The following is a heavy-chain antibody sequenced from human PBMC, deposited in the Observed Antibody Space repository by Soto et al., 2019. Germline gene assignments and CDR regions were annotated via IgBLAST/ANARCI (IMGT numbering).Heavy chain of an antibody. CDR3: ARESVDFSGGSCYSSIFLNYYYYYYMDV. CDR1: GGSFSGYY. CDR2: INHSGST. J-gene: IGHJ6*03. V-gene: IGHV4-34*01. Sequence: SETLSLTCAVYGGSFSGYYWSWIRQPPGKGLEWIGEINHSGSTNYYPSLKSRVTISVDTSKNQFSLKLSSVTAADTAVYYCARESVDFSGGSCYSSIFLNYYYYYYMDVWGKGTTVTVSS. D-gene: IGHD2-15*01.